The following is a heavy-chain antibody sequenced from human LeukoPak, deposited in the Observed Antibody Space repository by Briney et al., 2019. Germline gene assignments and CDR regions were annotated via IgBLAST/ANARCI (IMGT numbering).Heavy chain of an antibody. Sequence: EASVKVSCKASGYTFTGYYMHWVRQAPGQGLEWMGWINPNSGGTNYAQKFQGRVTMTRDTSISTAYMELSRLRSDDTAVYYCARAGHYYGSGSYPYYYYYYMDVWGKGTTVTVSS. D-gene: IGHD3-10*01. CDR3: ARAGHYYGSGSYPYYYYYYMDV. J-gene: IGHJ6*03. CDR1: GYTFTGYY. V-gene: IGHV1-2*02. CDR2: INPNSGGT.